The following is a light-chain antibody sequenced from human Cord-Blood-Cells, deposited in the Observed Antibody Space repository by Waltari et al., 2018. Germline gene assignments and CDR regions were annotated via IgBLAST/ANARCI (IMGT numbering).Light chain of an antibody. CDR2: LGS. CDR3: MQALQTPYT. V-gene: IGKV2-28*01. Sequence: DIVMTQSPLSLPVTPGAPASISCRSSQSLLHSNGYNYLDWYLQKPGQSPQLLIYLGSNPASGVPDRFSGSGSGTDFPLKSSRVEDEYVGVYYCMQALQTPYTFGQGTKLEIK. CDR1: QSLLHSNGYNY. J-gene: IGKJ2*01.